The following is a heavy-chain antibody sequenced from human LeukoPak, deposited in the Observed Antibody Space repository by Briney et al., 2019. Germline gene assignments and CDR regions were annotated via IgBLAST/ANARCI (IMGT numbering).Heavy chain of an antibody. CDR2: IYTSGST. J-gene: IGHJ5*02. V-gene: IGHV4-4*07. Sequence: SETLSLTCTVSGGSISSYYWSWIRQPAGKGLEWIGRIYTSGSTNYNPSLKSRVTMSVDTSKNQFSLKLSSVTAADTAVYYCARDGVTLAAGINWFDPWGQGTPVTVSS. CDR3: ARDGVTLAAGINWFDP. CDR1: GGSISSYY. D-gene: IGHD6-13*01.